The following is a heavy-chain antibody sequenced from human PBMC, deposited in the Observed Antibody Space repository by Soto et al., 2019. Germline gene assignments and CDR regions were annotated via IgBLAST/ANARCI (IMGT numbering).Heavy chain of an antibody. Sequence: SVKVSCKASGGTFSSYAISWVRQAPGQGLEWMGGIIPIFGTANYAQKFQGRVTITADESTSTAYMELSSLRSEDTAVYYCARVKHVGALAGYYGMDVWGRGTTVTVSS. V-gene: IGHV1-69*13. CDR3: ARVKHVGALAGYYGMDV. J-gene: IGHJ6*02. D-gene: IGHD6-19*01. CDR2: IIPIFGTA. CDR1: GGTFSSYA.